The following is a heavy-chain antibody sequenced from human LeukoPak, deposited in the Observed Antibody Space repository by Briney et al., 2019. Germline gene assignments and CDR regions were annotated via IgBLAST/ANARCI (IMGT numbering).Heavy chain of an antibody. J-gene: IGHJ4*02. Sequence: SETLSLTCAVYGESFSGYYFTWIRHPPGRGLEWIAEIHHSGATSYKPSLKSRVTISLAASKNQISLRLRSVTAADTAVYFCARGRVAGYFFDYWGQGTLVTVSS. V-gene: IGHV4-34*01. D-gene: IGHD6-19*01. CDR3: ARGRVAGYFFDY. CDR2: IHHSGAT. CDR1: GESFSGYY.